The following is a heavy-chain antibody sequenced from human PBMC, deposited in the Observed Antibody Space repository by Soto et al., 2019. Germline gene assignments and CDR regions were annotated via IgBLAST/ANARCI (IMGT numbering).Heavy chain of an antibody. CDR2: INTDGSST. CDR3: ARRGSGVTRGLHY. V-gene: IGHV3-74*01. J-gene: IGHJ4*02. Sequence: EVQLVESGGGLVQPGGSLRLSCAASGFTFSSYWMHWVRQAPGKGLVWISRINTDGSSTSYVDSMQGRFTISRDNGKNTLFLQMNSLRGEDSAVYYCARRGSGVTRGLHYWGQGTLVTVSS. CDR1: GFTFSSYW. D-gene: IGHD2-15*01.